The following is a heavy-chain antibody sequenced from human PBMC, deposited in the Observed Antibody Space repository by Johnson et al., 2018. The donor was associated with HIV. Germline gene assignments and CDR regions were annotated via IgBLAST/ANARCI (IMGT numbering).Heavy chain of an antibody. CDR2: ISAAGGTT. Sequence: VQLVESGGDLVQPGESLRLSCVASGFSLSPYAMTWVRQGPGKGLEWVSTISAAGGTTYYADSVKGRFLISRDTFKNTLYLDMSSLRAEDTAVYFCVRVGGNGNYFFDPFDMWGQGTMVTVSS. CDR3: VRVGGNGNYFFDPFDM. J-gene: IGHJ3*02. D-gene: IGHD1-26*01. CDR1: GFSLSPYA. V-gene: IGHV3-23*04.